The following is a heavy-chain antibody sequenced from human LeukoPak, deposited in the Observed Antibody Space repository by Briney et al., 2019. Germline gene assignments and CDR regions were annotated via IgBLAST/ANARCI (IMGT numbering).Heavy chain of an antibody. CDR3: ASGPFSPQPRFGP. Sequence: GGSLRLSCAASGLTFSSYWMSWVRQAPGKGLEWVSSISSSSSYIYYADSVKGRFTISRDNAKNSLYLQMNSLRAEDTAVYYCASGPFSPQPRFGPWGQGTLVTVSS. CDR1: GLTFSSYW. V-gene: IGHV3-21*01. J-gene: IGHJ5*02. CDR2: ISSSSSYI. D-gene: IGHD2/OR15-2a*01.